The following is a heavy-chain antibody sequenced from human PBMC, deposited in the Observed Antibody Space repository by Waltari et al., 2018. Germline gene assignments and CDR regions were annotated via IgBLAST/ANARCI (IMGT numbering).Heavy chain of an antibody. J-gene: IGHJ6*03. D-gene: IGHD2-15*01. CDR1: GFTFSSYG. Sequence: QVQLVESGGGVVQPGGSLRLSCAASGFTFSSYGMHWVRQAPGKGLEWVAFIRYDGSNKYYADSVKGRFTISRDNSKNTLYLQMNSLRAEDTAVYYCAKLVQGVVVAAREIMDVWGKGTTVTVSS. CDR3: AKLVQGVVVAAREIMDV. V-gene: IGHV3-30*02. CDR2: IRYDGSNK.